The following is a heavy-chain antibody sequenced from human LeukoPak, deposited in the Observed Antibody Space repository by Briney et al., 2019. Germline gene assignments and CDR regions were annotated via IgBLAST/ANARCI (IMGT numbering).Heavy chain of an antibody. D-gene: IGHD5-18*01. J-gene: IGHJ4*02. Sequence: PGGSLRLSCEVSGLIFETYGMHWVRQAPGKGLEWVGVISKNGSNTYYGDSVKGRFTISRDNSNNTLSLPMNGLTTEDTGVYFCVKGRRGSSYVHYFDSWGQGTLVTVSS. V-gene: IGHV3-30*18. CDR1: GLIFETYG. CDR2: ISKNGSNT. CDR3: VKGRRGSSYVHYFDS.